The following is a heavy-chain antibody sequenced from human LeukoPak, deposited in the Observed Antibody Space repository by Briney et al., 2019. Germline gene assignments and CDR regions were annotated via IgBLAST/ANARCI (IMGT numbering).Heavy chain of an antibody. CDR1: GFTFSSYG. CDR3: AKSSADASTDFDY. CDR2: ISYDGSNK. J-gene: IGHJ4*02. Sequence: SGRSLRLSCAASGFTFSSYGMHWVRQAPGKGLEWVAVISYDGSNKYYADSVKGRFTISRDNSKNTLYLQMNSLRAEDTAVYYCAKSSADASTDFDYWGRGTLVTVSS. V-gene: IGHV3-30*18. D-gene: IGHD3-10*01.